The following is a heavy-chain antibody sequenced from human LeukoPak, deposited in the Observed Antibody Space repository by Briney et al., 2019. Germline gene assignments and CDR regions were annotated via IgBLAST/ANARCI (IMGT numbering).Heavy chain of an antibody. J-gene: IGHJ1*01. CDR1: GFTFSDAW. D-gene: IGHD1-14*01. V-gene: IGHV3-21*01. CDR3: AGGRNGSPGRYFQH. CDR2: ISSSSSYI. Sequence: GGSLRLSCAASGFTFSDAWMSWVRQAPGKGLEWVSSISSSSSYIYYADSVKGRFTISRDNAKNSLYLQMNSLRAEDTAVYYCAGGRNGSPGRYFQHWGQGTLVTVSS.